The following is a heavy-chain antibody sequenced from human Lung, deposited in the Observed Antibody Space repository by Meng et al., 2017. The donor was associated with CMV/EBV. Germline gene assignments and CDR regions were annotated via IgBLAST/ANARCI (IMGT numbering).Heavy chain of an antibody. CDR1: GFTFSSYA. V-gene: IGHV3-30-3*01. J-gene: IGHJ5*02. Sequence: QVAAGGAGGGVVQPGRSLRRSCEASGFTFSSYAMHWVRQAPGKGLEWVAVISYDGSNKYYADSVKGRFTISRDNSKNTLYLQMNSLRAEDTAVYYCARDDGSSWGQGTLVTVSS. CDR3: ARDDGSS. D-gene: IGHD2-15*01. CDR2: ISYDGSNK.